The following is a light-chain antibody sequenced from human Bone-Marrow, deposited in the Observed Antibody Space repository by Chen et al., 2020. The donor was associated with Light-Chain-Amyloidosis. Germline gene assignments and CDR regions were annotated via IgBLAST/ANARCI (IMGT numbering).Light chain of an antibody. Sequence: SYVLTQPSSVSVAPGQTATIACGGNNIGSTSVHWYQQRPGQAPLLGVYDDSARPSGIPERLSGSNSGDSATLTISRVEAGDEADYYCEVWDRSSDRPVFGGGTKLTVL. V-gene: IGLV3-21*02. CDR1: NIGSTS. CDR2: DDS. J-gene: IGLJ3*02. CDR3: EVWDRSSDRPV.